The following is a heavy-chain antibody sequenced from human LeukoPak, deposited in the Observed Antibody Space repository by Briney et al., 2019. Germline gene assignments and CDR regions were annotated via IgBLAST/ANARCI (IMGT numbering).Heavy chain of an antibody. CDR3: ARDRFSGLQLLYFDY. J-gene: IGHJ4*02. D-gene: IGHD5-24*01. CDR2: ISISDSYI. Sequence: GGSLRLSCAASGFTFSSYSMNWVRQAPGKGLEWVSSISISDSYIYYADSVKGRFTISRDNARNSLYLQMNSLRAEDTAVYYCARDRFSGLQLLYFDYWGQGTLVTVSS. V-gene: IGHV3-21*01. CDR1: GFTFSSYS.